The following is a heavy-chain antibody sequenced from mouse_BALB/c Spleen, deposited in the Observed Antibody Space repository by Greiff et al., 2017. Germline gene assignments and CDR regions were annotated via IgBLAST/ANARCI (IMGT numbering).Heavy chain of an antibody. J-gene: IGHJ2*01. Sequence: EVKLVESGGGLVQPGGSLKLSCAASGFTFSSYGMSWVRQTPDKRLELVATINSNGGSTYYPDSVKGRFTISRDNAKNTLYLQMSSLKSEDTAMYDCGRVGYDGYLGDWGQGTTLTVSS. V-gene: IGHV5-6-3*01. D-gene: IGHD2-3*01. CDR1: GFTFSSYG. CDR3: GRVGYDGYLGD. CDR2: INSNGGST.